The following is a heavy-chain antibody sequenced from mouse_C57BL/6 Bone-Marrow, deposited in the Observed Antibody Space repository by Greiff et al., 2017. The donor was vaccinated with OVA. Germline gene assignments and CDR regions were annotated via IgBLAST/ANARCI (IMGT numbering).Heavy chain of an antibody. V-gene: IGHV5-17*01. Sequence: EVQRVESGGGLVKPGGSLKLSCAASGFTFSDYGMHWVRQAPEKGLEWVAYISSGSSTIYYADTVKGRFTISSDNAKNTLFLQMTSLRSEDTAMYYCARTGYSAPDYWGQGTTLTVSS. D-gene: IGHD2-12*01. CDR1: GFTFSDYG. J-gene: IGHJ2*01. CDR2: ISSGSSTI. CDR3: ARTGYSAPDY.